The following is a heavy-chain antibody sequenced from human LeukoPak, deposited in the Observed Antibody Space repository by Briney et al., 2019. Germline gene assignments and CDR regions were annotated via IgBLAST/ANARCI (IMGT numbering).Heavy chain of an antibody. D-gene: IGHD1-26*01. Sequence: SETLSLTCTVSGYSISSGYYWGWIRQPPGKGLEWIGSIYHSGSTYYNPSLKSRVTLSVDTSKNQFSLKLSSVTAADTAVYYCARDRGGVGGTRGVFDYWGQGTLVTVSS. J-gene: IGHJ4*02. CDR2: IYHSGST. V-gene: IGHV4-38-2*02. CDR1: GYSISSGYY. CDR3: ARDRGGVGGTRGVFDY.